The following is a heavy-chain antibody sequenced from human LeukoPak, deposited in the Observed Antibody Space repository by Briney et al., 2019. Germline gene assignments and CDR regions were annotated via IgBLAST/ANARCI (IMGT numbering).Heavy chain of an antibody. Sequence: PGGSLRLSCAGSGFTVINSYVTWVRQAPEKGLEWVSVIYSGGNTYYADSVRGRFTITRDNSKNTVYLQMNSLRAEDTAVYYCAREGDSGCVRFIDSWGQGTLVTVSS. CDR2: IYSGGNT. J-gene: IGHJ4*02. CDR3: AREGDSGCVRFIDS. V-gene: IGHV3-66*01. CDR1: GFTVINSY. D-gene: IGHD1-26*01.